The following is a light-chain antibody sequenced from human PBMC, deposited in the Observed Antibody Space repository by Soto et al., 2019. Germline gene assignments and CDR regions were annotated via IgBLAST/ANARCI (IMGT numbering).Light chain of an antibody. CDR3: QQYNSYST. CDR2: KAS. J-gene: IGKJ5*01. V-gene: IGKV1-5*03. CDR1: QTISSW. Sequence: DIQMTXSXXTXXVXVXDRVTITCRASQTISSWLAWYQQKPGKAPKLLIYKASSLESGVPSRFSGSGSGTEFTLTISSLQPDDFATYYCQQYNSYSTFGQGTRLEIK.